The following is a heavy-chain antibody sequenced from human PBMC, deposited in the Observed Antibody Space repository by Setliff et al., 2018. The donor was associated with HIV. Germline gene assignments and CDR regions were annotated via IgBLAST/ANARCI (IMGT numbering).Heavy chain of an antibody. CDR1: GGSIRSYY. V-gene: IGHV4-59*08. J-gene: IGHJ5*02. D-gene: IGHD3-10*01. CDR2: IYYSGST. Sequence: SETLSLTCTVSGGSIRSYYWSWIRQPPGKGLEWIGYIYYSGSTNFNPPLQSRVTISVDTSKNQFSLKLSSVTAADTAVYYCARHSGVASPNWFDPWGQGTLVTVSS. CDR3: ARHSGVASPNWFDP.